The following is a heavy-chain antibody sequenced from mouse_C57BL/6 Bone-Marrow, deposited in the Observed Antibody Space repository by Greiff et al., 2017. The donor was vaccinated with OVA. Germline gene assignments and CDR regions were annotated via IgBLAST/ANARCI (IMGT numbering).Heavy chain of an antibody. V-gene: IGHV5-6*01. CDR2: ISSGGSYT. J-gene: IGHJ2*01. CDR1: GFTFSSYG. D-gene: IGHD2-1*01. CDR3: ARLYYADY. Sequence: EVQLVESGGDLVKPGGSLKLSCAASGFTFSSYGMSWVRQTPDKRLEWVATISSGGSYTYYPDSVKGRFTISRDNAKNTLYLQMSSLKSEDTAMYYCARLYYADYWGQGTTLTVSS.